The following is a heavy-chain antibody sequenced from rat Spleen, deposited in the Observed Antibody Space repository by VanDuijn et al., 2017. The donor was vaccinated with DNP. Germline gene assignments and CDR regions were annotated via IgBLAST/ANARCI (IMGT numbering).Heavy chain of an antibody. CDR1: GFSLTSYG. Sequence: QVQLKESGPGLVQPSQTLSLTCTVSGFSLTSYGVSWVRQPPGKGLEWIAAISSGGSTYYNSALKSRLSISRDTSKSQVFLKMNSLQTEDTAIYFCIRDYSATGYWGQGVMVTVSS. V-gene: IGHV2S12*01. CDR2: ISSGGST. CDR3: IRDYSATGY. D-gene: IGHD1-1*01. J-gene: IGHJ2*01.